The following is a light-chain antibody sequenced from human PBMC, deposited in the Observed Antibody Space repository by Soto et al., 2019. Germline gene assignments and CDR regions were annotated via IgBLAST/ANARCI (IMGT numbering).Light chain of an antibody. CDR2: AAS. Sequence: DIQMTQSPSSLSGAVGHRVTITFWSGQYIGRYLNWYQQKPGKAPKLLIYAASSLHSGVPSRFSGSGSGTDFTLTISSLQTEDFATYYCKQTYRTPLTFGRGTKVDIK. CDR3: KQTYRTPLT. V-gene: IGKV1-39*01. CDR1: QYIGRY. J-gene: IGKJ4*01.